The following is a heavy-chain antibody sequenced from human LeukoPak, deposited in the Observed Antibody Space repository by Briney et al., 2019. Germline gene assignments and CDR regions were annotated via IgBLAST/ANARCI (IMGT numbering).Heavy chain of an antibody. CDR1: GGTFSSYA. CDR2: IIAYNGNT. J-gene: IGHJ4*02. D-gene: IGHD2/OR15-2a*01. CDR3: AAQLSTDY. V-gene: IGHV1-18*01. Sequence: GASVKVSCKASGGTFSSYAISWVRQAPGQGLEWMGGIIAYNGNTNYAQKLQGRVTMTTDTSTSTAYMELRSLRSDDTAVYYCAAQLSTDYWGQGTLVTVSS.